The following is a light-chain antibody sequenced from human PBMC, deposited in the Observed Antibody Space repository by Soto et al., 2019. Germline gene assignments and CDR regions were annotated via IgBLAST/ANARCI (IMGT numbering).Light chain of an antibody. CDR2: GAS. J-gene: IGKJ1*01. Sequence: EIVFTQSPGTLSLSPGEIATLSCRASQSVSSGYLAWYQQKPVQAPRLLLYGASRRATGIPDRFGGSGSGTDFTLTISRLEPEDFAVYYCQQYGSSSWTFGQGTKVDIK. V-gene: IGKV3-20*01. CDR1: QSVSSGY. CDR3: QQYGSSSWT.